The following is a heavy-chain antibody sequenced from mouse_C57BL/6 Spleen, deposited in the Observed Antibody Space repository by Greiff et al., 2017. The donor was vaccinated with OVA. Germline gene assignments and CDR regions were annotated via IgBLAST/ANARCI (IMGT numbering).Heavy chain of an antibody. CDR2: IDPENGDT. CDR3: TTRGGPTIVTRDYAMDY. CDR1: GFNIKDDY. D-gene: IGHD2-5*01. Sequence: VQLQQSGAELVRPGASVKLSCTASGFNIKDDYMHWVKQRPEQGLEWIGWIDPENGDTEYASKFQGKATITADTSSNTAYLQLSSLTSEDTAVYYCTTRGGPTIVTRDYAMDYWGQGTSVTVSS. V-gene: IGHV14-4*01. J-gene: IGHJ4*01.